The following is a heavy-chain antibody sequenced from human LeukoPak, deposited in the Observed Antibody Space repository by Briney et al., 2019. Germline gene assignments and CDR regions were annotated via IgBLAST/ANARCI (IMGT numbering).Heavy chain of an antibody. D-gene: IGHD6-13*01. CDR1: GFTFSSYW. Sequence: TGGSLRLSCAASGFTFSSYWMHWVRQAPRKGLVWVSRLKSDGSSTSYADSVKGRFTISRDNAKNTLYLQMNSLRAEDTAVYYCARGYSSSWYNWFDPWGQGTLVTVSS. V-gene: IGHV3-74*01. CDR2: LKSDGSST. J-gene: IGHJ5*02. CDR3: ARGYSSSWYNWFDP.